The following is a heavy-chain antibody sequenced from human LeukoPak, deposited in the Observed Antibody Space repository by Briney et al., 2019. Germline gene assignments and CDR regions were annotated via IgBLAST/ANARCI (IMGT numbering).Heavy chain of an antibody. CDR3: ARDLGGSSKKELDY. V-gene: IGHV3-74*01. Sequence: PGGSLRLSCAASGFTFSSYAMNWVRQAPGKGLVWVSRINSDGSSTSYADSMKGRFTISRDNAKNTLYLQMNSLRAEDTAVYYCARDLGGSSKKELDYWGQGTLVTVSS. CDR2: INSDGSST. J-gene: IGHJ4*02. CDR1: GFTFSSYA. D-gene: IGHD1-26*01.